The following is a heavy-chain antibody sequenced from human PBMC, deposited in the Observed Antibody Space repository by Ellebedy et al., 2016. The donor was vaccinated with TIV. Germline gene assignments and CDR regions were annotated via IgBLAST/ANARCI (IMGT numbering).Heavy chain of an antibody. CDR3: ARDIRGWLFREDHNWFDP. CDR1: GGSISPYY. J-gene: IGHJ5*02. V-gene: IGHV4-34*01. Sequence: MPSETLSLTCTVSGGSISPYYWSWIRQPPGKGLEWIGEINHSRRKNYNPSLKSRVTISVDTSKNQFSLNRSSVTAAETAVYYCARDIRGWLFREDHNWFDPWGQGTLVTVSS. D-gene: IGHD3-10*01. CDR2: INHSRRK.